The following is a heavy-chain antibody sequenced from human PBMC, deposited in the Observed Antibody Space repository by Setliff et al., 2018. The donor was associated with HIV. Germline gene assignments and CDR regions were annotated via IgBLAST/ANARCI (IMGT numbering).Heavy chain of an antibody. CDR3: ARGIENFWSGYIR. CDR2: IYYNGNT. V-gene: IGHV4-59*11. D-gene: IGHD3-3*01. J-gene: IGHJ4*02. Sequence: SETLSLTCTVSGGSISSHYWSWIRLPPGKGLEWIGTIYYNGNTNYNPSLKSRVAISVDTSKNLFSLKMNSVTPADTAVYDCARGIENFWSGYIRWGQGTLVTVSS. CDR1: GGSISSHY.